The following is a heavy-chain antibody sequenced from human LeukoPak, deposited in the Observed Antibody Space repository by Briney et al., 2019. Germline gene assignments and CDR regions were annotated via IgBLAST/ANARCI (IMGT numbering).Heavy chain of an antibody. CDR3: ARDLYSGYELLWDY. D-gene: IGHD5-12*01. CDR2: ISAYNGNT. Sequence: GASVTVSCKASGYTFTSYGISWVRQAPGQGLEWMGWISAYNGNTNYAQKLQGRVTMTTDTSTSTAYMELRSLRSDDTAVYYCARDLYSGYELLWDYWGQGTLVTVSS. V-gene: IGHV1-18*04. CDR1: GYTFTSYG. J-gene: IGHJ4*02.